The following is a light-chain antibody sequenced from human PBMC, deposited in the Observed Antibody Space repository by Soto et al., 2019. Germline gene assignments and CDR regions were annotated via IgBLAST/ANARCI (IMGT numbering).Light chain of an antibody. CDR3: QQRSNWPRT. J-gene: IGKJ2*01. CDR1: QSVSSY. V-gene: IGKV3-11*01. CDR2: DAS. Sequence: EIVLTQSPATLSLSPGERATLSCRASQSVSSYLAWYQQKPGQAPRLLIYDASNRATGIPDRFSGSGSGTDFALTISSLEPEDFAVYYCQQRSNWPRTCGQGTKLEIK.